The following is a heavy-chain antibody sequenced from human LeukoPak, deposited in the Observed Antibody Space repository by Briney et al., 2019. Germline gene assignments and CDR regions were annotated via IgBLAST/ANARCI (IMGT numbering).Heavy chain of an antibody. D-gene: IGHD3-10*01. CDR3: ASAGGPVDY. J-gene: IGHJ4*02. CDR2: IYYSGST. V-gene: IGHV4-59*01. Sequence: LEWIGYIYYSGSTNYNPSLKSRVTISVDTSKNQFSLKLSSVTAADTAVYYCASAGGPVDYWGQGTLVTVSS.